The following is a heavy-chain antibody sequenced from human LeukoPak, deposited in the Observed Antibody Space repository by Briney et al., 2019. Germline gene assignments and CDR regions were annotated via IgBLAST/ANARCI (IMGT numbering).Heavy chain of an antibody. CDR1: GFTFSRYS. Sequence: PGGSLRLSCAASGFTFSRYSMNWVRQAPGKGLEWVSSISSSSSFIYYADSVKGRFTISRDNAKNSLYLQMNSLRAEDTAVYYCAKGPSRWYDYWGQGTLVTVSS. V-gene: IGHV3-21*01. CDR3: AKGPSRWYDY. D-gene: IGHD6-13*01. J-gene: IGHJ4*02. CDR2: ISSSSSFI.